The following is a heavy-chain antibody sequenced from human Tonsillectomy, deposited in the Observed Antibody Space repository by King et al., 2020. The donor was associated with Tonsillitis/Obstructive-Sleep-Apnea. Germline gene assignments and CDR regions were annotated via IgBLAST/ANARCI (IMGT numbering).Heavy chain of an antibody. CDR1: GYRFTSYW. J-gene: IGHJ4*02. Sequence: QLVQSGAEVKKPGESLKISCKCSGYRFTSYWFGWVRQMPGKGLVWMGIIDPGDSDTRTSPSFRGQFTIPADKSIRPAYLQWSSLKASDTAIYYCARLLGLTTVTTWAFDYWGQGTLVTVPS. CDR2: IDPGDSDT. D-gene: IGHD4-11*01. V-gene: IGHV5-51*01. CDR3: ARLLGLTTVTTWAFDY.